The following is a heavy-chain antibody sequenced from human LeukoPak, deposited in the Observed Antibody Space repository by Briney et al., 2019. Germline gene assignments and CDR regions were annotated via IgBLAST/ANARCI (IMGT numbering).Heavy chain of an antibody. J-gene: IGHJ2*01. CDR2: ISAYNGNT. Sequence: GASVKVSCKASGYTFTSYGISWVRQAPGQGLEWMGWISAYNGNTNYAQKLQGRVTMTTDTSTSTAYMELRSLRSDDTAVYYCARAGRGVPRGWYFDLWGRGTLVTVSS. V-gene: IGHV1-18*01. D-gene: IGHD3-10*01. CDR3: ARAGRGVPRGWYFDL. CDR1: GYTFTSYG.